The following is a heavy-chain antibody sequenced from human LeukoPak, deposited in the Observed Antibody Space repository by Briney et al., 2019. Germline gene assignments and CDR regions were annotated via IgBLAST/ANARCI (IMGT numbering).Heavy chain of an antibody. V-gene: IGHV3-9*01. CDR2: ISWNSGSI. CDR3: AKGVGDY. D-gene: IGHD1-26*01. J-gene: IGHJ4*02. CDR1: GFTFDDYS. Sequence: GGSLRLSCAASGFTFDDYSMHWVRQAPGKGLEWVSGISWNSGSIGYADSVKGRFTISRDNAKNSLYLQMNSLRAEDTALYYCAKGVGDYWGQGTLVTVSS.